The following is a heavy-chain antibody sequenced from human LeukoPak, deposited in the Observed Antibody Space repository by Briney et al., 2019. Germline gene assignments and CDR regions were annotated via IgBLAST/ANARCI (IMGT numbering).Heavy chain of an antibody. V-gene: IGHV3-23*01. CDR1: GFIVSSNY. J-gene: IGHJ4*02. CDR3: AKDRGFGDPRSYYFDY. CDR2: ISGSGGST. Sequence: GGSLRLSCAGSGFIVSSNYMSWVRQAPGKGLEWVSVISGSGGSTYFADSVKGRFTISRDNSKNTLYLQMSSLRAEDTAVYYCAKDRGFGDPRSYYFDYWGQGTLVTVSS. D-gene: IGHD3-10*01.